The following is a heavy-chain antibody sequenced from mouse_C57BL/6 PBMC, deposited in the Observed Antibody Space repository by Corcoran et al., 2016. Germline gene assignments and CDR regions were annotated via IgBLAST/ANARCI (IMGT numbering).Heavy chain of an antibody. J-gene: IGHJ3*01. CDR3: ARGTY. CDR2: INPNNGGT. Sequence: EVQLQQSGPELVKPGASVKISCKASGYTFTDYYMNWVKQSHGKSLEWIGDINPNNGGTSYNQKFKGKATLTVDKSSSTAYMELRSLSSEDSAVYYCARGTYWGQGTLVTVSA. CDR1: GYTFTDYY. V-gene: IGHV1-26*01.